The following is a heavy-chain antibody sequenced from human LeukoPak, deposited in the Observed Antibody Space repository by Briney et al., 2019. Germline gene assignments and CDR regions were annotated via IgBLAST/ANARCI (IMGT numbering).Heavy chain of an antibody. J-gene: IGHJ5*02. Sequence: GASVKVSCKASGYTFSDYYMHSVRQAPGQGCEWMGWINPDSGGTKYDQKFQDRVTMTSVTSLSTAYMELSRLRSDDTAVYYCAREGGLPLAGTVGNWFDPWGQGTLVTVSS. D-gene: IGHD6-19*01. CDR3: AREGGLPLAGTVGNWFDP. V-gene: IGHV1-2*02. CDR2: INPDSGGT. CDR1: GYTFSDYY.